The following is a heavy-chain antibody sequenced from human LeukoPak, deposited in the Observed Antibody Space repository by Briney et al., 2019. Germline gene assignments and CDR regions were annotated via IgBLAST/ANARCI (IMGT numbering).Heavy chain of an antibody. CDR2: ISHDGSNK. D-gene: IGHD5-12*01. J-gene: IGHJ4*02. Sequence: GGSLRLSCAASGFTFSSYGMHWVRQAPGKGLEWVAVISHDGSNKYYADSVKGRFTISRDNSKNTLYLQMNSLRAEDTAVYYCAKDQAYSGYDSGYWGQGTLVTVSS. V-gene: IGHV3-30*18. CDR3: AKDQAYSGYDSGY. CDR1: GFTFSSYG.